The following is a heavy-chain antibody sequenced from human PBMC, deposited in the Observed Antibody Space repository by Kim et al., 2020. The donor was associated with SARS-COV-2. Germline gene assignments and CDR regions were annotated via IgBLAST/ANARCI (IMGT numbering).Heavy chain of an antibody. J-gene: IGHJ4*02. CDR3: ARVHIAVAGRVGYYFDY. CDR1: GGSISGYY. V-gene: IGHV4-59*01. Sequence: SETLSLTCTVSGGSISGYYWSWIRQPPGKGLDWIAYIYYGGSTNYNPSLKSRVTISVDTSKNQFSLKLSSVTAADTAVYYCARVHIAVAGRVGYYFDYWGQGTLVTVSS. CDR2: IYYGGST. D-gene: IGHD6-19*01.